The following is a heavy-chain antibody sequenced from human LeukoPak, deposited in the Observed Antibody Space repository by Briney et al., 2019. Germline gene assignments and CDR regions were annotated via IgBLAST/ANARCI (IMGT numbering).Heavy chain of an antibody. CDR2: INHSGST. V-gene: IGHV4-34*01. CDR3: ARVRRVYWYFDL. CDR1: GGSFRGYY. D-gene: IGHD3-10*01. Sequence: PETLSLTCAVYGGSFRGYYWSWIRQPPRKGLEWIGEINHSGSTNYNPSLKSRVTISVDTSKNQFSLKLSSVTAADTAVYCCARVRRVYWYFDLWGRGTLVTVSS. J-gene: IGHJ2*01.